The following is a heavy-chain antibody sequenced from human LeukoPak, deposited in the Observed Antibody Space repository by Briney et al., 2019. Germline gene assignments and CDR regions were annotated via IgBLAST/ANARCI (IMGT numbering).Heavy chain of an antibody. CDR3: ARLSPYGDYVYY. D-gene: IGHD4-17*01. CDR1: GGSISSYY. V-gene: IGHV4-59*08. Sequence: PSETLSLTCTVSGGSISSYYWSWIRQPPGKGLEWIGYIYYSGSTNYNPSLKSRVTISVDTSKNQFSLKLSSVTAADTAVYYCARLSPYGDYVYYWGQGTLVTVSS. J-gene: IGHJ4*02. CDR2: IYYSGST.